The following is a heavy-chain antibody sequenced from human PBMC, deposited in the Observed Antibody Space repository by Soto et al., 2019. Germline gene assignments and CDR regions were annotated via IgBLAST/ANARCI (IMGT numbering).Heavy chain of an antibody. V-gene: IGHV1-18*04. Sequence: QVQLVQSGPEVKKPGASVKVSCKASGYTFTTYGINWLRQAPGQGLEWMGWTSAYNGNTNYAQNLQGRVTMTTDTTTRTAYLELRSLRSDDTGVYYCARLRTPSVYDYLDYWGQGALVTVSS. CDR2: TSAYNGNT. J-gene: IGHJ4*02. CDR3: ARLRTPSVYDYLDY. D-gene: IGHD5-12*01. CDR1: GYTFTTYG.